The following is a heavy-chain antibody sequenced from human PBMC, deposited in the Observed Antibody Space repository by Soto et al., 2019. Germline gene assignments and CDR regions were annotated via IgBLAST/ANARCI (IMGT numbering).Heavy chain of an antibody. CDR1: GGTFSSYT. CDR3: ARVSTPPRTDAFDI. J-gene: IGHJ3*02. V-gene: IGHV1-69*02. Sequence: SVKVSCKASGGTFSSYTISWVRQSPGQGLEWMGRIIPILGIANYAQKFQGRVTITADKSTSTAYMELSSLRSEDTAVYYCARVSTPPRTDAFDIWGQGTMVTVSS. CDR2: IIPILGIA.